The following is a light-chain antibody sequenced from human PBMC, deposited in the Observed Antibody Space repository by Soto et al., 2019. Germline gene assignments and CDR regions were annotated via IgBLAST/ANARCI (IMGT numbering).Light chain of an antibody. Sequence: DIQMTQSPSSVSASVGDRVTITCRASQGISSWLVWYQQKPGKAPKPLIYAASSLRTGVPSRFSGSGSGTDLSLTISSLQPEDFATYYCQQANSFPITFGQGTRLEMK. J-gene: IGKJ5*01. V-gene: IGKV1D-12*01. CDR2: AAS. CDR3: QQANSFPIT. CDR1: QGISSW.